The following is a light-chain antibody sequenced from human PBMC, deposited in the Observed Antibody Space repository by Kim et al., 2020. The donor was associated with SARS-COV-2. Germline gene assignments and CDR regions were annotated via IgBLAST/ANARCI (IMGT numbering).Light chain of an antibody. Sequence: SASVGDRVTITCRDSQTISTWLAWYQQKPGKPPNALISDASSLESRVPSRFSGSGSGTEFTLTISSLQPDDFATYYCQEYNSDFTFGPGTKVDIK. J-gene: IGKJ3*01. CDR2: DAS. CDR1: QTISTW. V-gene: IGKV1-5*01. CDR3: QEYNSDFT.